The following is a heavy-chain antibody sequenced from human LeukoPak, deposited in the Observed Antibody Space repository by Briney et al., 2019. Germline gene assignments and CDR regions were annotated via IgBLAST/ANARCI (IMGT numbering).Heavy chain of an antibody. J-gene: IGHJ6*03. CDR2: INHSGST. V-gene: IGHV4-34*01. CDR1: GGSFSGYY. CDR3: ARRVGRWFGERAYSYNYMDV. D-gene: IGHD3-10*01. Sequence: SETLSLTCAVYGGSFSGYYWSWIRQPPGKGLEWIGEINHSGSTNYNPSLKSRVTISVDTSKHQFSLKLSSVTAADTAVYYCARRVGRWFGERAYSYNYMDVWGKGTTVTISS.